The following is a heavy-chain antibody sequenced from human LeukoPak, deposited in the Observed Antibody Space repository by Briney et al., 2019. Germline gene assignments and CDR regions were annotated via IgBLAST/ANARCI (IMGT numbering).Heavy chain of an antibody. Sequence: GESLKISCKGSGYSFTTYWIAWVRQMPGRGLEWMGIISPDDSEIRYSPSFRGQVTISADKSITTAYLQWSRLKALDTAIYYCARHEGSGSYYSYWGQGTLVIVSS. CDR3: ARHEGSGSYYSY. CDR2: ISPDDSEI. V-gene: IGHV5-51*01. D-gene: IGHD1-26*01. CDR1: GYSFTTYW. J-gene: IGHJ4*02.